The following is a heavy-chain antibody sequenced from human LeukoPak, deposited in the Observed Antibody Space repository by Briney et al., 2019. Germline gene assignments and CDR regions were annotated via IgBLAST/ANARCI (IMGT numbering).Heavy chain of an antibody. Sequence: GGSLRLSCAASGFTFSSYSMNWVRQAPGKGLERVSSISSSSSYIYYADSVKGRFTISRDNAKNSLYLQMNSLRAEVTAVYYCARGSDSSGYPFEFDYWGQGTLVTVSS. J-gene: IGHJ4*02. CDR1: GFTFSSYS. CDR3: ARGSDSSGYPFEFDY. V-gene: IGHV3-21*01. D-gene: IGHD3-22*01. CDR2: ISSSSSYI.